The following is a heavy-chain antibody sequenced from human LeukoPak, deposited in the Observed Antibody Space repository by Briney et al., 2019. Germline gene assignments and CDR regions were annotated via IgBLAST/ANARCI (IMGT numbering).Heavy chain of an antibody. D-gene: IGHD6-13*01. CDR3: ARYLGIAAAGTDSFDI. Sequence: GESLKISCKDSGYSFTSYWIGWVRQMPGKGLEWMGIISPTDSDTRYSPSFQGQVTISADRSISTAYLQWSSLKASDTAMYYCARYLGIAAAGTDSFDIWGQGTKVTVSS. J-gene: IGHJ3*02. CDR1: GYSFTSYW. V-gene: IGHV5-51*01. CDR2: ISPTDSDT.